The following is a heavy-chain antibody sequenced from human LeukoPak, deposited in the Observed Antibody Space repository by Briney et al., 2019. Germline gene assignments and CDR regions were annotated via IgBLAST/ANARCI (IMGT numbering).Heavy chain of an antibody. D-gene: IGHD6-19*01. V-gene: IGHV4-34*01. CDR3: ARGRVPSSGWYGFFFGFDP. Sequence: KPSETLSRTCAVYGGSFSGYYWSWIRQPPGKGLEWIGEINHSGSTNYKPSLKSRVTISVDTSKNQFSLKLSSVTAADTAVYYCARGRVPSSGWYGFFFGFDPWGQGTLVTVSS. J-gene: IGHJ5*02. CDR1: GGSFSGYY. CDR2: INHSGST.